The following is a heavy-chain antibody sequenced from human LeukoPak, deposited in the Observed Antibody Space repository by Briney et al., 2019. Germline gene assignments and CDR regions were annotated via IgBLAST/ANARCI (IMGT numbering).Heavy chain of an antibody. V-gene: IGHV3-20*04. J-gene: IGHJ4*02. CDR3: ARGDYYGSGSSGGDY. Sequence: GGSLRLSCAASGFTFDDYGMSWVRQVPGKGLEWVSGINWNGGSTGYADSVKGRFTISRDNAKNSLYLQMNSLRAEDTALYYCARGDYYGSGSSGGDYWGQGTLVTVSS. D-gene: IGHD3-10*01. CDR2: INWNGGST. CDR1: GFTFDDYG.